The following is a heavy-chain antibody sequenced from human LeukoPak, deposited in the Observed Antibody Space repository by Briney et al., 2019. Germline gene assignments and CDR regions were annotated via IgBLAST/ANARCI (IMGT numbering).Heavy chain of an antibody. Sequence: GGSLRLSCAASGFTFSSYGMSWVRQAPGKGLEWVSVIYTSGSTYYADSVKGRFTISGDNSKNTVYLQMTSLRAEDTAVYYCARGPYGSGTYRFDPWGQGTLVTVSS. V-gene: IGHV3-23*05. D-gene: IGHD3-10*01. CDR2: IYTSGST. CDR3: ARGPYGSGTYRFDP. J-gene: IGHJ5*02. CDR1: GFTFSSYG.